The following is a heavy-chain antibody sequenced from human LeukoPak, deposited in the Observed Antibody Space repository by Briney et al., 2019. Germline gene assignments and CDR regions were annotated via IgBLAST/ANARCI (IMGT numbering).Heavy chain of an antibody. CDR1: GFTFSSYW. D-gene: IGHD2-15*01. Sequence: GGSLRLSCAASGFTFSSYWMTWVRQAPGKGLEWVANIKQDGSEKFYVDSVKGRFTISRDNAKNSLYLQMTSLRAEDTAVYYCARAGPSDIGDSVDVWGKGTTVTISS. J-gene: IGHJ6*04. CDR2: IKQDGSEK. CDR3: ARAGPSDIGDSVDV. V-gene: IGHV3-7*01.